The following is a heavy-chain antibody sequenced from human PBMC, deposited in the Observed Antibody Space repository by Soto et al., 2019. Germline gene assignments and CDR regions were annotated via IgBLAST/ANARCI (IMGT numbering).Heavy chain of an antibody. CDR1: GGSVSSGSYY. V-gene: IGHV4-61*01. J-gene: IGHJ6*02. D-gene: IGHD4-4*01. CDR2: IYYSGST. CDR3: ARATPYSNYRGYYYGMDV. Sequence: QVQLQESGPGLVKPSETLSLTCTVSGGSVSSGSYYWSWIRQPPGKGLEWIGYIYYSGSTNYNPSLTSRVTLSVDTSKNQFSLKLSSVTAADTAVYYCARATPYSNYRGYYYGMDVWGQGTTVTVSS.